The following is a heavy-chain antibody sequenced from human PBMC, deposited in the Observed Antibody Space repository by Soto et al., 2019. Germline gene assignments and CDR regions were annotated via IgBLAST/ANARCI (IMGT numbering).Heavy chain of an antibody. CDR2: FYYTGST. J-gene: IGHJ4*02. Sequence: PSETLSLTCTVSGGSISSSSHYWGWIRQPPGKGLQWIGTFYYTGSTYYNPSLKSRVTISADSSKNQFSLKLSSVTAADTAVYYCASLSSSSSTHDYWGQGTLVTVSS. CDR1: GGSISSSSHY. D-gene: IGHD6-6*01. CDR3: ASLSSSSSTHDY. V-gene: IGHV4-39*01.